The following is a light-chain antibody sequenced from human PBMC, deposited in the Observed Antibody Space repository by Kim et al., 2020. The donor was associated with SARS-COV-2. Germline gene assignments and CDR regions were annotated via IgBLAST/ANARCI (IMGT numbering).Light chain of an antibody. CDR2: LNSDGSH. J-gene: IGLJ3*02. Sequence: SVKLTCTLSSGHSSYAIAWHQQQPEKGPRYFMKLNSDGSHSKGDGIPDRFSGSSSGAERYLTISSLQSEDEADYYCQTWGTGIRVFGGGTQLTVL. CDR1: SGHSSYA. CDR3: QTWGTGIRV. V-gene: IGLV4-69*01.